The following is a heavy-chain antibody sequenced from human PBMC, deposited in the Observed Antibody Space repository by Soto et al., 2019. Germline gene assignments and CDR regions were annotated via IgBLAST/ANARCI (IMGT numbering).Heavy chain of an antibody. CDR2: ISGYNANT. Sequence: QVQLVQSGAEVKKPGASVKVSCKASGYSFTRYGISWVRQAPGQGLEWMGWISGYNANTNYPENLQGRATMTTDTSTSTAYMEGRNLRSDDTAAEYCARMGDVPYSYCGLDVWGQATTVTVSS. D-gene: IGHD3-16*01. V-gene: IGHV1-18*01. CDR1: GYSFTRYG. CDR3: ARMGDVPYSYCGLDV. J-gene: IGHJ6*02.